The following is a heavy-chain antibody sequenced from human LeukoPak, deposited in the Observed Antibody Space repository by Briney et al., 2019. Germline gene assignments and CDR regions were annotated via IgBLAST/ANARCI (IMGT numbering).Heavy chain of an antibody. J-gene: IGHJ4*02. CDR1: GGSIINSNW. CDR3: ARSRDYSFDY. CDR2: IDHSGST. Sequence: SETLSLTCAVSGGSIINSNWWSWVRQPPGKGLEWIGEIDHSGSTSYNPSLKSRVTMSVDRSQNQFSLRLSTVTAADTAVYYCARSRDYSFDYWGQGALVTVSS. V-gene: IGHV4-4*02. D-gene: IGHD2-21*02.